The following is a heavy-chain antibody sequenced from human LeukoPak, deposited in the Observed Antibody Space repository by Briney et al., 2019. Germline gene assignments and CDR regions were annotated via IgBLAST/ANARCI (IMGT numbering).Heavy chain of an antibody. CDR2: IYYSGST. Sequence: SETLSLTCAVSGDSISSTTSYWGWIRQPPGKGLEWIGRIYYSGSTFYNPSLKSRVTISVDTSKNQLSLRLSSVTAADTAVYYCARHASTDYFDYWGQGTLVTVSS. V-gene: IGHV4-39*01. J-gene: IGHJ4*02. CDR3: ARHASTDYFDY. CDR1: GDSISSTTSY.